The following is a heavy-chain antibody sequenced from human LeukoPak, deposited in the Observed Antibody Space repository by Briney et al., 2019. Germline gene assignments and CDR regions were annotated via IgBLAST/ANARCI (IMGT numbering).Heavy chain of an antibody. J-gene: IGHJ3*02. D-gene: IGHD6-19*01. V-gene: IGHV3-9*01. CDR2: ISWNSGSI. CDR3: AKALGSWGYDWGAVAGYDAFDI. CDR1: GFTFDDYA. Sequence: PGRSLRLSCAASGFTFDDYAMHWVRQAPGKGLEWVSGISWNSGSIGYADSVKGRFTISRDNAKNSLYLQMNSLRAEDTALYYCAKALGSWGYDWGAVAGYDAFDIWGQGTMVTVSS.